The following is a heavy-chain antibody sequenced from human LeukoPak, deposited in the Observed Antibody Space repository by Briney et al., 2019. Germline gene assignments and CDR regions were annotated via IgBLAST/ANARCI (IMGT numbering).Heavy chain of an antibody. Sequence: HSGGSLRLPCAASGFTFSSYWMSWVRQAPGKGLEWVANIKQDGSERYYVDSVKGRFTISRDNAKNSLYLQMNSLRAEDTAVYYCAREMVRGLDFDYWGQGTLVTVSS. V-gene: IGHV3-7*03. J-gene: IGHJ4*02. CDR1: GFTFSSYW. CDR2: IKQDGSER. D-gene: IGHD3-10*01. CDR3: AREMVRGLDFDY.